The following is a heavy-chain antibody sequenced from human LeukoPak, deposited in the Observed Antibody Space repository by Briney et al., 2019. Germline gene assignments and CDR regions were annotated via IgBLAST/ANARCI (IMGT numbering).Heavy chain of an antibody. D-gene: IGHD3-3*01. CDR1: GGSLSSYY. CDR2: IYTSGST. Sequence: SETLSLTCTVSGGSLSSYYWSWIRQPAGKGLEWIVRIYTSGSTNYNPSLKSRVTMSVDTSKNQFSLKLSSVTAADTAVYYCASRPGYDFWSGYNYWAQGTLVTVSS. V-gene: IGHV4-4*07. J-gene: IGHJ4*02. CDR3: ASRPGYDFWSGYNY.